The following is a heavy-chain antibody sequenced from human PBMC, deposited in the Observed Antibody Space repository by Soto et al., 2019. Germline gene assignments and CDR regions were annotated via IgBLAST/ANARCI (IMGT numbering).Heavy chain of an antibody. V-gene: IGHV4-59*12. CDR3: ARDSRITIFGVLRKTARYYGMDV. CDR2: VYYSGNT. J-gene: IGHJ6*02. D-gene: IGHD3-3*01. Sequence: SETLSLTCTVSGGSLSSYYWTCIRQPPGKGLEWIGYVYYSGNTNYNPSLKSRVTISVDTSKNQFSLKLSSVTAADTAVYYCARDSRITIFGVLRKTARYYGMDVWGQGTTVTVSS. CDR1: GGSLSSYY.